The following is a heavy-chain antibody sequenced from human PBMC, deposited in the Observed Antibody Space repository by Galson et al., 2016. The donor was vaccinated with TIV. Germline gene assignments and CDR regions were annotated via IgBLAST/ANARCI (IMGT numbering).Heavy chain of an antibody. V-gene: IGHV6-1*01. Sequence: CAISGDSVSSNSAAWNWIRQSPSRGLEWLGRTYCRSRCYYDYAVSVKSRITIASDTSKNQFSLQLNSVTSEETAVYYCARAAGRNGATCHATCESFDFWGQGTKVTVSS. D-gene: IGHD3-10*01. CDR1: GDSVSSNSAA. CDR3: ARAAGRNGATCHATCESFDF. J-gene: IGHJ3*01. CDR2: TYCRSRCYY.